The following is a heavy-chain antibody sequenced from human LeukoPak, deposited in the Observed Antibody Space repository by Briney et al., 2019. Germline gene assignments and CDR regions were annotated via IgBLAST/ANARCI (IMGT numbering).Heavy chain of an antibody. Sequence: GRSLSPSCAVSGFAFSTYIMHWVRHPPGEGLEWVATVPYDGSNKFYIDSVKGRLTISRDNSKSTLSLQMHSLRADDTAVYYCARDRSNTFDYWGPGTLVTVSS. D-gene: IGHD2-2*01. J-gene: IGHJ4*02. CDR1: GFAFSTYI. CDR3: ARDRSNTFDY. CDR2: VPYDGSNK. V-gene: IGHV3-30-3*01.